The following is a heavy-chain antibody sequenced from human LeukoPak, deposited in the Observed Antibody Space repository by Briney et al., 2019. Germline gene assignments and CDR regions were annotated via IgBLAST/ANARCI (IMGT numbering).Heavy chain of an antibody. J-gene: IGHJ6*02. CDR2: VNRDGSET. CDR3: VRNNAMDV. V-gene: IGHV3-7*03. CDR1: GFILNDCG. Sequence: GGSLRLSCAASGFILNDCGMHWVRQVPGRGPEWVANVNRDGSETYYLDSVKGRFTISRDNAKNSLYLQMNSLRAEDTALYYCVRNNAMDVWGQGTTVIVSS. D-gene: IGHD2-8*01.